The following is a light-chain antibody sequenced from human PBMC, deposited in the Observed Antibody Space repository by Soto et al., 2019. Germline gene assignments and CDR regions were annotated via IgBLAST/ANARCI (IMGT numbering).Light chain of an antibody. V-gene: IGKV3D-20*02. CDR2: GAS. CDR3: QQGSDWPPTYT. Sequence: EIVLTQSPGTLSLSPGERATLSCRASQSVSSSFLAWYRQKPGQAPRLLMYGASTRAPGIPDRFSGSGSGTDFTLTISRVEREDFAVYYCQQGSDWPPTYTFGQGTKLEIK. J-gene: IGKJ2*01. CDR1: QSVSSSF.